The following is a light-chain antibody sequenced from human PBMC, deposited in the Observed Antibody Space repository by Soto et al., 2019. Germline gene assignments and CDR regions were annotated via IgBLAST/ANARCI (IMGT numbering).Light chain of an antibody. CDR2: GAS. CDR1: RSVSNNY. CDR3: QQYGSSRALT. Sequence: PGERATLSCRASRSVSNNYFAWFQQKPGQAPRLLIYGASSRASGTPDRFSGSGSGTDFTLTISRLEPEDSAVYYCQQYGSSRALTFGGGTKVDI. J-gene: IGKJ4*01. V-gene: IGKV3-20*01.